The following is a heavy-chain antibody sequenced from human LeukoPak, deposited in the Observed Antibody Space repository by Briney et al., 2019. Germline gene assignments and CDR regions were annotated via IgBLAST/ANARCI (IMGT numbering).Heavy chain of an antibody. D-gene: IGHD4-17*01. CDR1: GFTFSSYP. CDR2: ISGSGGST. CDR3: AKVEVLTVTPWYFDL. Sequence: GASLRLSCAASGFTFSSYPMSWVRQAPGKGLEWVSAISGSGGSTYYADSVKGRFTISRDNSKNTLYLQMNSLRAEDTAVYYCAKVEVLTVTPWYFDLWGRGTLVTVSS. V-gene: IGHV3-23*01. J-gene: IGHJ2*01.